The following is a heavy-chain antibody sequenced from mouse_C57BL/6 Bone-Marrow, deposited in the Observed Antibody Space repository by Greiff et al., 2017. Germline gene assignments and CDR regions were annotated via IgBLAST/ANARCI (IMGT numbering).Heavy chain of an antibody. CDR1: GYSFTGYY. D-gene: IGHD1-1*01. J-gene: IGHJ2*01. Sequence: EVQLQQSGPELVKPGASVKISCKASGYSFTGYYMNWVKQSPETSLEWIGAINPSTGGTTYNQKFKAKATLTVDKSSSTAYMQLKSLTSEDSAGYYCARDYGSSYWGQGTTLTVSS. CDR3: ARDYGSSY. V-gene: IGHV1-42*01. CDR2: INPSTGGT.